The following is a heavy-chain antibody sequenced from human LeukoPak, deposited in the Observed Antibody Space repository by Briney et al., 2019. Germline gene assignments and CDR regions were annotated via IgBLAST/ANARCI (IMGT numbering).Heavy chain of an antibody. Sequence: PSQTLSLTCAVSGGSISSGGYSWSWIRQPPGKGLEWIGFLYHSGNTYSSPSLRSRVTISVDRSQNQFSLKLSSVTAADTAVYYCARPGNDAFDIWGQGAMVTVSS. CDR1: GGSISSGGYS. CDR2: LYHSGNT. CDR3: ARPGNDAFDI. D-gene: IGHD1-26*01. J-gene: IGHJ3*02. V-gene: IGHV4-30-2*01.